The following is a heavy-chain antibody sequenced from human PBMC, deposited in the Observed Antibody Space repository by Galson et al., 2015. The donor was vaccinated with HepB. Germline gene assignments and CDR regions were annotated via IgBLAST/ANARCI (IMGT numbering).Heavy chain of an antibody. CDR1: GYTFTSYG. J-gene: IGHJ3*02. D-gene: IGHD6-19*01. CDR2: ISAYNGNT. Sequence: SVKVSCKASGYTFTSYGISWVRQAPGQGLEWMGWISAYNGNTNYAQKLRGRVTMTTDTSTSTAYMELRSLRSDDTAVYYCARGAQWLGPGAFDIWGQGTMVTVSS. V-gene: IGHV1-18*01. CDR3: ARGAQWLGPGAFDI.